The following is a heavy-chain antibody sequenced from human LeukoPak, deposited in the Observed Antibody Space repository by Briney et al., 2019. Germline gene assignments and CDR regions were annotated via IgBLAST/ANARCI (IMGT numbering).Heavy chain of an antibody. J-gene: IGHJ4*02. D-gene: IGHD5-24*01. CDR3: ARGSRWLQLGPFDY. Sequence: PGGSLRLSCAASGFTFSSYAMSWVRQAPGKGLEWVAVMSYDGGDKYYAESVKGRFTISRDNSRTTVYLQMNSLRAEDTAVYYCARGSRWLQLGPFDYWGQGTLVTVSS. CDR2: MSYDGGDK. V-gene: IGHV3-30*01. CDR1: GFTFSSYA.